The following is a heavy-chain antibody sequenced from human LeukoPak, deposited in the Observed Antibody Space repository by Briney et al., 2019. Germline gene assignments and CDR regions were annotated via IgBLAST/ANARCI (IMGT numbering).Heavy chain of an antibody. CDR1: GFTFSSYW. V-gene: IGHV4-34*01. CDR2: INHSGST. CDR3: ARLRDYSGYGNWFDP. J-gene: IGHJ5*02. D-gene: IGHD5-12*01. Sequence: SLRLSCAASGFTFSSYWMSWIRQPPGKGLEWIGEINHSGSTNYNPSLKSRVTISVDTSKNQFSLKLSSVTAADTAVYYCARLRDYSGYGNWFDPWGQGTLVTVSS.